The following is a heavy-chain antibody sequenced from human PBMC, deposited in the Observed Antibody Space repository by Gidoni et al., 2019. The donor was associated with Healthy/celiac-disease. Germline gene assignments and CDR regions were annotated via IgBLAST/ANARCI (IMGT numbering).Heavy chain of an antibody. J-gene: IGHJ4*02. CDR1: FATLTELS. CDR3: ATADPGHYCSSTSCYGSLDY. D-gene: IGHD2-2*01. CDR2: FDPEDGET. V-gene: IGHV1-24*01. Sequence: VQLLQSGAEVKQSGAPVTASRKVSFATLTELSMHWLRQAPGKGLEWMGGFDPEDGETIYAQKFQGRVTMTEDTSTDTAYMELSSLRSEDTAVYYCATADPGHYCSSTSCYGSLDYWGQGTLVTVSS.